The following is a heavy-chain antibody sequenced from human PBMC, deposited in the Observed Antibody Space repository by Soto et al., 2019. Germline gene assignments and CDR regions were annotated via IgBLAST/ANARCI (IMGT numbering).Heavy chain of an antibody. J-gene: IGHJ6*03. CDR3: ARVAHKRYYYYYMDV. CDR1: GGSISSHY. D-gene: IGHD5-12*01. V-gene: IGHV4-59*08. CDR2: IYYSGST. Sequence: SETLSLTCTVSGGSISSHYWSWIRQPPGKGLEWIGYIYYSGSTNYNPSLKSRVTISVDTSKNQFSPKLSSVTAADTAVYYCARVAHKRYYYYYMDVWGKGTTVTVSS.